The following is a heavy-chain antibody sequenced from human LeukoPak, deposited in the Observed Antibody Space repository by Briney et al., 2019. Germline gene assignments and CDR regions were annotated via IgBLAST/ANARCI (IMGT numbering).Heavy chain of an antibody. Sequence: GGSLRLSCAASGFTFSSYSMNWVRQAPGKGLEWVSSISSSSSYIYYADSVKGRFTISRDNAKNSLYLQMNSLRAEGTAVYYCARAIVGFDALDIWGQGTMVTVSS. CDR2: ISSSSSYI. J-gene: IGHJ3*02. D-gene: IGHD2-21*01. V-gene: IGHV3-21*01. CDR1: GFTFSSYS. CDR3: ARAIVGFDALDI.